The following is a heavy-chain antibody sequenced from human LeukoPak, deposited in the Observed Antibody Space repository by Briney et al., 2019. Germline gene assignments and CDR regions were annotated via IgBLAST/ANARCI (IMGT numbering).Heavy chain of an antibody. CDR1: GGSISSSSYY. CDR2: IYYSGST. V-gene: IGHV4-39*01. J-gene: IGHJ5*02. D-gene: IGHD6-13*01. CDR3: ARAPAVTNWFDP. Sequence: SETLSLTCTVSGGSISSSSYYWGWIRQPPGKGLEWIGSIYYSGSTYYNPSLKSRVTISVDTSKNQFSLKLSSVTAADTAVYYCARAPAVTNWFDPWGLGTLVTVSS.